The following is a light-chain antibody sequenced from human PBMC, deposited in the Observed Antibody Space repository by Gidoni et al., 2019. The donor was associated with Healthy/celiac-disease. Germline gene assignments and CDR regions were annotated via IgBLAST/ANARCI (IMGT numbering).Light chain of an antibody. CDR3: SSYAGSNVYV. CDR1: SSDVGGYNY. J-gene: IGLJ1*01. V-gene: IGLV2-8*01. Sequence: QSALTQPPSASGSPGQSVTISCTGTSSDVGGYNYVSWYQQPPGKAPKLMIYEVSKRPSGVPDRFSGSKSGNTASLTVSALQAEDEADYYCSSYAGSNVYVFGTGTKVTVL. CDR2: EVS.